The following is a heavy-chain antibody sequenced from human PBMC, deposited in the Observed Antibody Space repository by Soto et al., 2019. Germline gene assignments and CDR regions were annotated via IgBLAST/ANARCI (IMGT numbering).Heavy chain of an antibody. D-gene: IGHD3-16*02. V-gene: IGHV3-30*18. CDR3: AKGLGELSPESYDY. J-gene: IGHJ4*02. Sequence: QVQLVESGGGVVQPGRSLRLSCAASGFTFNFYAMHWVRQAPGKGLEWVAVISYDGSDKYYADSVKGRFTISRDNSKNTLILQMNSLRADDTAVYYCAKGLGELSPESYDYWGQGTLITVSS. CDR2: ISYDGSDK. CDR1: GFTFNFYA.